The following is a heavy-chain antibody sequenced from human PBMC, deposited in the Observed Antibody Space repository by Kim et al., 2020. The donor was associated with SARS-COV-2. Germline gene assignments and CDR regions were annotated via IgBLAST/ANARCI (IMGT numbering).Heavy chain of an antibody. V-gene: IGHV4-34*01. D-gene: IGHD3-10*01. Sequence: PSLKRRVTITVDTSKSQFSLKLSSVSATDTAVYYCASGMVRGVPGARFDYWGQGTLVTVSS. J-gene: IGHJ4*02. CDR3: ASGMVRGVPGARFDY.